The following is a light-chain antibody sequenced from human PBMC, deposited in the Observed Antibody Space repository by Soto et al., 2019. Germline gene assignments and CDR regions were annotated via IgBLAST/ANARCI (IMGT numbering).Light chain of an antibody. J-gene: IGLJ1*01. CDR1: SSKNGTYT. V-gene: IGLV1-44*01. CDR2: SNN. CDR3: AAWDDSLSGRYV. Sequence: QSVLTQPPSASGTPRQWGTISCSGSSSKNGTYTVNWYQQLPGTAPKLLIYSNNQRPSGVPDRFSGSKSGTSASLAISGLQSEDEADYYCAAWDDSLSGRYVFGTGTKVTVL.